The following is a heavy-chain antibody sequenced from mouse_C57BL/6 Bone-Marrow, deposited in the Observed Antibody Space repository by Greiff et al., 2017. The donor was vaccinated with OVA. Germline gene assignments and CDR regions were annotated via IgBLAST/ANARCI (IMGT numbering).Heavy chain of an antibody. Sequence: EVKLMASGGDLVKPGGSLKLSCAASGFTFSSYGMSLVRQTPDKRLEWVATISSGGSYTYYPDSVQGRVTISRDNAKNTLYLQMSSLKSEDTAMYYCARHLLGYFDVWGTGTTVTVSS. D-gene: IGHD2-1*01. V-gene: IGHV5-6*01. CDR1: GFTFSSYG. CDR2: ISSGGSYT. CDR3: ARHLLGYFDV. J-gene: IGHJ1*03.